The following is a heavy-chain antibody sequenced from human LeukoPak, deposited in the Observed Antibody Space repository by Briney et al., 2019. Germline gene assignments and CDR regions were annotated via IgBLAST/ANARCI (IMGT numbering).Heavy chain of an antibody. CDR1: GFTFSSYG. CDR3: ARDWCSGSSCHSYLDY. J-gene: IGHJ4*02. D-gene: IGHD2-2*01. V-gene: IGHV3-33*01. CDR2: IWNDGSNK. Sequence: GGSLRLSCAASGFTFSSYGMHWVRQAPGKGLEWVAVIWNDGSNKYYADSVKGRFTISRDNSKNTLYLQMNSLRAEDTAVYYCARDWCSGSSCHSYLDYWGQGTLVTVSS.